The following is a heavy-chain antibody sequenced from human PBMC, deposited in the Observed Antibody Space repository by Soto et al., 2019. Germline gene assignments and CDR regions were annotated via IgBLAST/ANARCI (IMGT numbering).Heavy chain of an antibody. J-gene: IGHJ3*02. D-gene: IGHD2-2*01. Sequence: SETLSLTCAVSGYSISSGYYWGWIRQPPGKGLEWIGSIYHSGSTYYNPSLKSRVTISVDTSKNQFSLKLSSVTAADTAVYYCARDPTNQLSAFDIWGQGTMVTVPS. CDR3: ARDPTNQLSAFDI. CDR2: IYHSGST. V-gene: IGHV4-38-2*02. CDR1: GYSISSGYY.